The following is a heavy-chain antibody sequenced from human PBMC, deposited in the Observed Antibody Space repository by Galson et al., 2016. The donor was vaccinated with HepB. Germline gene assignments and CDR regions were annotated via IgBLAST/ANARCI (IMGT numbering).Heavy chain of an antibody. CDR2: ISSDGRYR. CDR1: GFTFSNYG. CDR3: AKDGHPLRFLEWLVYFDS. D-gene: IGHD3-3*01. J-gene: IGHJ4*02. V-gene: IGHV3-30*18. Sequence: SLRLSCVASGFTFSNYGMHWVRQAPGKGLEWVAVISSDGRYRFYADSVKGRFTISRDNSKNTLYLQMDSLRFDDTSVYYCAKDGHPLRFLEWLVYFDSWGQGTLVTVSS.